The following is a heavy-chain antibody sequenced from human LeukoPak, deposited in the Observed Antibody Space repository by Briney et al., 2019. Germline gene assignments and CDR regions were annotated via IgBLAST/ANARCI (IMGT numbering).Heavy chain of an antibody. CDR3: ATPYSSSWYGGSDAFDI. CDR2: ISAYNGNT. V-gene: IGHV1-18*01. Sequence: ASVKVSCKASGYTFTSYGISWVRQAPGQGLEWMGWISAYNGNTNYAQKLQGRVTMATDTSTSTAYMELRSLRSDDTAVYYCATPYSSSWYGGSDAFDIWGQGTMVTVSS. D-gene: IGHD6-13*01. CDR1: GYTFTSYG. J-gene: IGHJ3*02.